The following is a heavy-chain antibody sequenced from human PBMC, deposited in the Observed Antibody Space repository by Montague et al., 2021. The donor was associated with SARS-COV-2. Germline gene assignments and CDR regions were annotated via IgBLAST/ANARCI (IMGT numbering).Heavy chain of an antibody. D-gene: IGHD2-15*01. CDR1: GFTFSSYE. CDR2: ISSSGSTI. V-gene: IGHV3-48*03. Sequence: SLRLSCAASGFTFSSYEMNWVRQAPGKGLEWVSYISSSGSTIYYADSVKGRFTIPRDNAKNSLYLQMNSLRAEDTAVYYCAGGYSDPDYYYYYGMDVWGQGTTVTVSS. CDR3: AGGYSDPDYYYYYGMDV. J-gene: IGHJ6*02.